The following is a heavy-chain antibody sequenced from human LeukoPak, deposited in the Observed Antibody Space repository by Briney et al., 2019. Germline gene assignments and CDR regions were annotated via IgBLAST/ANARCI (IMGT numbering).Heavy chain of an antibody. Sequence: PGGSLRLSCSASGFTFSTYGMHWVRQAPGKGLEWVAFIRYDGSDKYYADSVKGRFTISRDNSKNSLYLQMNSLRAEDTAVYYCARVNGAAGTAFDIWGQGTMVTVSS. D-gene: IGHD6-13*01. CDR3: ARVNGAAGTAFDI. V-gene: IGHV3-30*02. CDR1: GFTFSTYG. CDR2: IRYDGSDK. J-gene: IGHJ3*02.